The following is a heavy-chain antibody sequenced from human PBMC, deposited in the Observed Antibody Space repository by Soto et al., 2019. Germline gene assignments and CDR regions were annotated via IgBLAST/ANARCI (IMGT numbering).Heavy chain of an antibody. CDR2: ISSSNTI. V-gene: IGHV3-48*02. CDR1: GFTFSSYS. CDR3: ASITHNDYGLF. Sequence: EVHLVESGGGLVQPGGSLRLSCAASGFTFSSYSMNWVRQAPGKGLEWVSYISSSNTIYYADSVKGRFTISRDDAKNSLFLQMNSLRDEDTAVYYCASITHNDYGLFWGQGTLVTVSS. D-gene: IGHD4-17*01. J-gene: IGHJ4*02.